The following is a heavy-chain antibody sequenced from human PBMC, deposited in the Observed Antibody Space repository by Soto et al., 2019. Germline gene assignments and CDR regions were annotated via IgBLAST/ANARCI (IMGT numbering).Heavy chain of an antibody. CDR2: IYYSGST. CDR3: ASLLRGGVGATLYFDY. J-gene: IGHJ4*02. D-gene: IGHD1-26*01. V-gene: IGHV4-59*01. Sequence: SETLSLTCAVSGGSISSYYWSWFRQPPGKGLEWIGYIYYSGSTNYNPSLKSRVTISVDTSKNQFSLKLSSVTAADTAVYYCASLLRGGVGATLYFDYWGQGTLVTVSA. CDR1: GGSISSYY.